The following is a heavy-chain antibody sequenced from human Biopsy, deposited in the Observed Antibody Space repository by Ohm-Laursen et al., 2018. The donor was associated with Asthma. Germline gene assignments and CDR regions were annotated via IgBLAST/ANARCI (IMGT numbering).Heavy chain of an antibody. V-gene: IGHV4-34*01. CDR1: PGSFSGFF. CDR2: TNERGVT. Sequence: GALSLTCNVYPGSFSGFFWTWIRQSPGKGLEWIGETNERGVTNNNPSLKSRVIISIDTYWNRVSLKLTSVTAADTAVYYCARGPELDVWGQGTTVTVSS. CDR3: ARGPELDV. J-gene: IGHJ6*02.